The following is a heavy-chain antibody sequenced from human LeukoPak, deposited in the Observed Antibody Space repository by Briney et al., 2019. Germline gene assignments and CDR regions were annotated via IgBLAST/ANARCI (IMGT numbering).Heavy chain of an antibody. J-gene: IGHJ3*02. Sequence: ASVKVSCKASGYTFTSYDINWVRQATGQGLEWMGWMNPNSGNTGYAQKFQGRVTITRNTSISTAYMELSSLRSEDTAVYYCAREPVVVPAAIHAFDIWGQGTMVTVSS. V-gene: IGHV1-8*03. CDR3: AREPVVVPAAIHAFDI. D-gene: IGHD2-2*01. CDR1: GYTFTSYD. CDR2: MNPNSGNT.